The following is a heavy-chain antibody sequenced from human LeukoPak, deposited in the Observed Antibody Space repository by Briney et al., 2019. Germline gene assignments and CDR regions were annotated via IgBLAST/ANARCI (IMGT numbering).Heavy chain of an antibody. D-gene: IGHD3-16*02. CDR2: INPNSGGT. V-gene: IGHV1-2*02. Sequence: ASVKVSCKASGYTFTGYYMHWVRQAPGQGLEWMGWINPNSGGTNYAQKFQGRVTMTRDTSISTAYMELSRLRSDDTAVYYCAREGLSDQWSYRYRFKDYWGQGTLVTVSS. CDR3: AREGLSDQWSYRYRFKDY. CDR1: GYTFTGYY. J-gene: IGHJ4*02.